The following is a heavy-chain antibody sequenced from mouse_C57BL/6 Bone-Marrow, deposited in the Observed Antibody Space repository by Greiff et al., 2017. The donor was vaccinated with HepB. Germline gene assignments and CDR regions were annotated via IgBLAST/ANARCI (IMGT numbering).Heavy chain of an antibody. CDR2: VYPGSGGT. CDR3: ARSMNVRELRLRFAY. D-gene: IGHD3-2*02. V-gene: IGHV1-54*01. Sequence: LVESGAELVRPGTSVKVSCKASGYAFTDYFIEWVKQRPGQGLEWIGVVYPGSGGTNYNEKFKGKATLTADKSSSTAYMQLSSMTSEDSAVYFCARSMNVRELRLRFAYWGQGTLVTVSA. CDR1: GYAFTDYF. J-gene: IGHJ3*01.